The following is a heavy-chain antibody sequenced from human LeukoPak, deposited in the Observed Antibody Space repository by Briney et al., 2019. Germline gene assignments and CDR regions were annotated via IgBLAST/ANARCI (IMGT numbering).Heavy chain of an antibody. CDR2: IYSGGST. V-gene: IGHV3-53*01. Sequence: PGGSLRLSCAASGFTVSSNYMSWVRQAPGKGLEWVSVIYSGGSTYYADSVKGRFTISRDNSKNTLYLRMNSLRAEDTAVYYCASHFKDPNPLTAAGTGTFGPWGQGTLVTVSS. CDR3: ASHFKDPNPLTAAGTGTFGP. D-gene: IGHD6-13*01. J-gene: IGHJ5*02. CDR1: GFTVSSNY.